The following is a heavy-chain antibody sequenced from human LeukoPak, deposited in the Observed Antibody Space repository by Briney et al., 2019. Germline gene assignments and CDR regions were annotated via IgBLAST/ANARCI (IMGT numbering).Heavy chain of an antibody. Sequence: ASVKVSCKASGYTFTSYDINWVRQATGQGLEWMGWMNPNSGNTGYAQKFQGRVTMTRNTSISTAYMELSSLRSEDTAVYYCARDIVVVPAAIRYYYYGMDVWGQGTTVTVSS. J-gene: IGHJ6*02. CDR2: MNPNSGNT. V-gene: IGHV1-8*01. CDR3: ARDIVVVPAAIRYYYYGMDV. D-gene: IGHD2-2*01. CDR1: GYTFTSYD.